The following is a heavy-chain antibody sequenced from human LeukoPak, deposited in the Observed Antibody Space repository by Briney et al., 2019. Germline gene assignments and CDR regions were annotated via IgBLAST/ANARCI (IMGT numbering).Heavy chain of an antibody. CDR3: ARHTNYYDSSGYFDY. CDR2: IWYDGSNK. Sequence: GGSLRLSCAASGFTFSSYGMHWVRQAPGKGLEWVAVIWYDGSNKYYADSVKGRFTISRDNSKNTLYLQMNSLRAEDTAVYYCARHTNYYDSSGYFDYWGQGTLVTASS. V-gene: IGHV3-33*01. CDR1: GFTFSSYG. J-gene: IGHJ4*02. D-gene: IGHD3-22*01.